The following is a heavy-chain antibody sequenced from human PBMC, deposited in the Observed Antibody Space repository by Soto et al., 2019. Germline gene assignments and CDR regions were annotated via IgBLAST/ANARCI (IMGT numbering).Heavy chain of an antibody. CDR1: GFTFSSYE. Sequence: EVQLVESGGGLVQPGGSLRLSCAASGFTFSSYEMNWVRQAPGKGLEWVSSISSSNSYIYYADSVKGRFTISRDSAKNSLYLQMNSLRAEDTAVYYCARTDYSDRYYFDYWGQGTLVTVSS. D-gene: IGHD4-17*01. CDR2: ISSSNSYI. J-gene: IGHJ4*02. CDR3: ARTDYSDRYYFDY. V-gene: IGHV3-48*03.